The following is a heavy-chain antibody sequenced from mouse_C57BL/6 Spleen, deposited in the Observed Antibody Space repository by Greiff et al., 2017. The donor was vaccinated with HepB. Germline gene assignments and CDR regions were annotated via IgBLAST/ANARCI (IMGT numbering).Heavy chain of an antibody. D-gene: IGHD2-4*01. CDR3: AKRIYYDSYYAMDY. CDR1: GFSLTSYG. J-gene: IGHJ4*01. CDR2: IWRGGST. Sequence: VHLVESGPGLVQPSQSLSITCTVSGFSLTSYGVHWVRQSPGKGLEWLGVIWRGGSTDYNAAFMSRLSITKDNSKSQVFFKMNSLQADDTAIYYCAKRIYYDSYYAMDYWGQGTSVTVSS. V-gene: IGHV2-5*01.